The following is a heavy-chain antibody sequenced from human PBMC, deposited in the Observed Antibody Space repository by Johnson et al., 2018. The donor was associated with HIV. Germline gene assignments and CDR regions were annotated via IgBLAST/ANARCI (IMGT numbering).Heavy chain of an antibody. Sequence: VQLVESGGGLVKPGGSLRVSCAASGFTFSNAWMSWVRQAPGKGLEWVSRIKSKTDGGTTDYAAPVKGRFRISRDDSKNTLYQQMNGLKTEDTAVYYVPTTVSAADTNSYAFDVWGQGTMVTVTS. D-gene: IGHD6-19*01. V-gene: IGHV3-15*01. CDR2: IKSKTDGGTT. J-gene: IGHJ3*01. CDR1: GFTFSNAW. CDR3: PTTVSAADTNSYAFDV.